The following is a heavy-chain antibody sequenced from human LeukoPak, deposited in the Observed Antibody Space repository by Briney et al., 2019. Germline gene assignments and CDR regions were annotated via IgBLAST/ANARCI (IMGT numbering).Heavy chain of an antibody. D-gene: IGHD3-22*01. CDR2: ITPNSGDT. V-gene: IGHV1-2*06. Sequence: ASVKVSCKASGYTFTGYYMHWVRQAPGQGLEWMGRITPNSGDTSYSQKFQGRVAVTRDTSISTAYMELSSLKSDDTAVYYCAAEAVVIPNAFDLWGQGTMVTVSS. CDR3: AAEAVVIPNAFDL. J-gene: IGHJ3*01. CDR1: GYTFTGYY.